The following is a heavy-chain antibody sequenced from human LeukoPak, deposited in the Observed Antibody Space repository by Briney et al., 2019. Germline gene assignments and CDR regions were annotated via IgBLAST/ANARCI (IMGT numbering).Heavy chain of an antibody. CDR1: GGSISSGDYY. Sequence: SETLSLTCTVSGGSISSGDYYWSWIRQPPGKGLEWIAYIYYSGSISYNPSLQSRVTISIDTTKNQFSLKLTSVTAADTAVYYCGRDLSGYSISNWFDPWGQGTLVTVSS. CDR3: GRDLSGYSISNWFDP. J-gene: IGHJ5*02. V-gene: IGHV4-30-4*01. CDR2: IYYSGSI. D-gene: IGHD5-12*01.